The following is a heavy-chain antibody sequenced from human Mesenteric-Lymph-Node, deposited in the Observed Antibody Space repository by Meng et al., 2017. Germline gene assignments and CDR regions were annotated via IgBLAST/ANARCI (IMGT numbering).Heavy chain of an antibody. CDR2: INHSGAT. J-gene: IGHJ4*02. V-gene: IGHV4-34*01. CDR1: DGSCSDYY. Sequence: VPQQQRGAGLLKSSEPLSLTCAAYDGSCSDYYWSWVRQPPGTGLEWIGEINHSGATTYSPSLKRRVIMSVDTSKNQFSLKVTSVTAADTALYFCARGRRFGDFFGLDYWGRGILVTVSS. D-gene: IGHD4-17*01. CDR3: ARGRRFGDFFGLDY.